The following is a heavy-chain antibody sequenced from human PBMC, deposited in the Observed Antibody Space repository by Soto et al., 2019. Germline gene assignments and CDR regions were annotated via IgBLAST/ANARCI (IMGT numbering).Heavy chain of an antibody. CDR1: GFTFSSYA. V-gene: IGHV3-23*01. Sequence: GGSLXLSCAASGFTFSSYAMSWVRQAPGKGLEWVSAISGSGGSTYYADSVKGRFTISRDNSKNTLYLQMNSLRAEDTAVYYXXKDLGGRGSGWYTRYDAFDIWGQGTMVTVSS. D-gene: IGHD6-19*01. J-gene: IGHJ3*02. CDR3: XKDLGGRGSGWYTRYDAFDI. CDR2: ISGSGGST.